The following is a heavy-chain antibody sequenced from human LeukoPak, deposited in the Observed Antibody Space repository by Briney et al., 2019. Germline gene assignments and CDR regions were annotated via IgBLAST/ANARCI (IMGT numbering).Heavy chain of an antibody. CDR3: TRDAVTTGFDS. Sequence: GESLKISCKGSGYSFTSYWINWVRQMPGKGLEWMGRIDPSDSYTNYSPPFQGHVTISADKSINTASLPWSNLKASDTAMYYCTRDAVTTGFDSWGQGTLVTVSS. CDR2: IDPSDSYT. V-gene: IGHV5-10-1*01. CDR1: GYSFTSYW. D-gene: IGHD4-17*01. J-gene: IGHJ4*02.